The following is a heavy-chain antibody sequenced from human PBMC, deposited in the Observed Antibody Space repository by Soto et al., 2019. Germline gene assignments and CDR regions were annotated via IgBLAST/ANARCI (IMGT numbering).Heavy chain of an antibody. CDR1: GGSISSSSYY. V-gene: IGHV4-39*01. CDR3: ARVVVVAASLGMDV. J-gene: IGHJ6*02. D-gene: IGHD2-15*01. Sequence: PETLSLTCTVSGGSISSSSYYWGWIRQPPGKGLEWIGSIYYSGSTYYNPSLKSRVTISVDTSKNQFSLKLSSVTAADTAVYYCARVVVVAASLGMDVWGQGTTVTVSS. CDR2: IYYSGST.